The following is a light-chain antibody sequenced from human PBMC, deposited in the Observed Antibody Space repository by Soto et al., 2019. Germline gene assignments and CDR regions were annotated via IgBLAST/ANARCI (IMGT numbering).Light chain of an antibody. V-gene: IGKV3-20*01. CDR1: QSFTSTS. Sequence: EIVLTQSPGTLSLYPGERATLSCRASQSFTSTSLAWYQQKPGQAPRLLISGASRRAAGIPDRFSGSGSGTDFTLTISRLESEDVAVYYCQQYASSPRTFGQGTSVEIK. CDR3: QQYASSPRT. CDR2: GAS. J-gene: IGKJ1*01.